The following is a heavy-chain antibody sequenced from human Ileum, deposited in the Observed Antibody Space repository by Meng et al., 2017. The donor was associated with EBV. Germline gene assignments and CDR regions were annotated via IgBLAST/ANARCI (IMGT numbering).Heavy chain of an antibody. D-gene: IGHD3-10*01. CDR3: AKDEILVRGVLSY. Sequence: EVQLXXXXXGLVXPXXXLRLXXAGSGFTFSSFAMSWVRQAPGKGLEWVSILSGGSDNAYYADSVKGRFTISRDYSKNTLYLQMNSLRADDTAVYYCAKDEILVRGVLSYWGQGTLVTVSS. CDR2: LSGGSDNA. V-gene: IGHV3-23*01. J-gene: IGHJ4*02. CDR1: GFTFSSFA.